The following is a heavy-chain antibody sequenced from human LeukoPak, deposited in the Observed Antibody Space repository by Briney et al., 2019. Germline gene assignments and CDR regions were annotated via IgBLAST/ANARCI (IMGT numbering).Heavy chain of an antibody. CDR2: INHSGST. J-gene: IGHJ4*02. Sequence: SETLSLTCAVYGGPFSGYYWSWIRQPPGKGLEWIGEINHSGSTNYNPSLKSRVTISVDTSKNQFSLKLTSVTAADTAVYYCAIPGIAATTYSFDHWGQGTLVTVSS. D-gene: IGHD2-15*01. V-gene: IGHV4-34*01. CDR3: AIPGIAATTYSFDH. CDR1: GGPFSGYY.